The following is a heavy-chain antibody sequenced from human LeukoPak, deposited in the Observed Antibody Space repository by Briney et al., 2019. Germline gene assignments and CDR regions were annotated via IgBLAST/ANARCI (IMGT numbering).Heavy chain of an antibody. CDR1: GYSISSGYY. CDR2: IYHSGST. CDR3: ASGIYDSSGYYLDY. D-gene: IGHD3-22*01. Sequence: PSETLSLTCTVSGYSISSGYYWGWIRPPPGKGLEWIGSIYHSGSTYYNPSLKSRVTISVDTSKNQFSLKLSSVTAADTAVYFCASGIYDSSGYYLDYWGQGTLVTVSS. J-gene: IGHJ4*02. V-gene: IGHV4-38-2*02.